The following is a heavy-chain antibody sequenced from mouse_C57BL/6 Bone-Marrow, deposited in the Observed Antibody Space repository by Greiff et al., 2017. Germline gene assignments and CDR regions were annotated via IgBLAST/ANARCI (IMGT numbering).Heavy chain of an antibody. CDR2: IYPGDGDT. D-gene: IGHD1-1*01. V-gene: IGHV1-82*01. CDR3: ATYGSSYAWFAY. CDR1: GYAFSSSW. Sequence: VKLMESGPELVKPGASVKISCKASGYAFSSSWMNWVKQRPGKGLEWIGRIYPGDGDTNYNGKFKGKATLTADKSSSTAYMQLSSLTSEDSAVYFCATYGSSYAWFAYWGQGTLVTVSA. J-gene: IGHJ3*01.